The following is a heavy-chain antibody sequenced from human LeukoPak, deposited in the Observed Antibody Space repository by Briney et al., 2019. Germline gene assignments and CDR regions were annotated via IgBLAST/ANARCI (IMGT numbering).Heavy chain of an antibody. Sequence: GGSLRLSCAASGFTFSTYAMSWVRQAPGKGLEWVSGISGSGDYTYYADSVKGRFTISRDNSKNTLYLQMNSLRAEDTAVYYCAKAGAYCSGGSCPGWFDPWGQGTLVTVSS. CDR3: AKAGAYCSGGSCPGWFDP. D-gene: IGHD2-15*01. CDR2: ISGSGDYT. CDR1: GFTFSTYA. V-gene: IGHV3-23*01. J-gene: IGHJ5*02.